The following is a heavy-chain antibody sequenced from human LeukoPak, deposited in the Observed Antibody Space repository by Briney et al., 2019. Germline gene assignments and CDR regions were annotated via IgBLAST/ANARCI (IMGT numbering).Heavy chain of an antibody. D-gene: IGHD2-2*01. CDR1: GGSISSGSYY. J-gene: IGHJ6*03. CDR2: IYTNGTT. CDR3: ARGPVVPAAIPYYYYMDV. Sequence: SETLSLTCTVSGGSISSGSYYWSWIRQPAGKGLEWIGRIYTNGTTNYNPSLKSRVTISVDTSKNQFSLQLSSVTAADTAVYYCARGPVVPAAIPYYYYMDVWGKGTTVTVSS. V-gene: IGHV4-61*02.